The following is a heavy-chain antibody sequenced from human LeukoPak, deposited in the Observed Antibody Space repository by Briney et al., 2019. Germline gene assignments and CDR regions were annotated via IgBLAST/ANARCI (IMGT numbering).Heavy chain of an antibody. D-gene: IGHD2-2*02. V-gene: IGHV4-4*09. CDR2: IYTSGTT. Sequence: SETLSLTCTVSGGSISSYYWSWIRQPPGKGLEWIGYIYTSGTTNYNPSLKSRVTISVDTSKNQFSLKLSSVTAADTAVYYCAAGYCSSTSCYMYAFDIWGQGTMVTVSS. CDR3: AAGYCSSTSCYMYAFDI. CDR1: GGSISSYY. J-gene: IGHJ3*02.